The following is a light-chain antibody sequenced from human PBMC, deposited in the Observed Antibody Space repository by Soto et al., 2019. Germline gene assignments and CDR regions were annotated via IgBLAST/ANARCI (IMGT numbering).Light chain of an antibody. CDR3: SSYAGRYTYV. V-gene: IGLV2-11*01. CDR1: NTDVGGYNR. Sequence: QSALTQPASVSGSPGQSITISCTGTNTDVGGYNRVSWYQQHPGKAPKMLIFEVFNRPSGISDRFSGSKSGDTASLTISGLQSEDEADYYCSSYAGRYTYVFGTGTKVTVL. J-gene: IGLJ1*01. CDR2: EVF.